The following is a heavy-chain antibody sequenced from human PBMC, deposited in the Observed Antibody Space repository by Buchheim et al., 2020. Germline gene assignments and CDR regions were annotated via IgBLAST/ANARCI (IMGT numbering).Heavy chain of an antibody. CDR2: ISYDGGNK. Sequence: QVHLVESGGGVVQPGKSLTLSCAASGFTFSNYGMHWVRQAPGKGLEWVAVISYDGGNKYYADSVKGRSTISRDNAKNTLYLQMNSLRAEDTAVYYCARGEQWLASLFDYWGQGTL. D-gene: IGHD6-19*01. CDR3: ARGEQWLASLFDY. V-gene: IGHV3-30*03. CDR1: GFTFSNYG. J-gene: IGHJ4*02.